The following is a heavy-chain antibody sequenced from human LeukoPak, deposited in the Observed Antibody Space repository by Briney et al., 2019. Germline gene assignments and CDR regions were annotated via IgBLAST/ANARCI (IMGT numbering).Heavy chain of an antibody. CDR3: ASAIDSRGYSGYGYHFDY. Sequence: PGGSLRLSCAASGFTFSTYTMSWVRQAPGKGLEWVSAISGSGVRTYHADSVKGRFTISRDNSKNTLYLQMNSLRADDTAVYYCASAIDSRGYSGYGYHFDYWGQGTLVTVSS. CDR2: ISGSGVRT. V-gene: IGHV3-23*01. D-gene: IGHD5-12*01. CDR1: GFTFSTYT. J-gene: IGHJ4*02.